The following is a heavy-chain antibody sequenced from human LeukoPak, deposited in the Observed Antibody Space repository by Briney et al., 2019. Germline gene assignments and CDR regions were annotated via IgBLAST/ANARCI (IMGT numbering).Heavy chain of an antibody. CDR1: GGSISSYY. Sequence: PSETLSLTCSVSGGSISSYYWSWIRQPPGRGLEWIGYVYYTGSTNYNPSLKCRVTISVDTSKNQFSLKLSSVTAADTAVYYCARHPSFGRVIESWGQGTLATVSS. J-gene: IGHJ4*02. CDR3: ARHPSFGRVIES. V-gene: IGHV4-59*08. CDR2: VYYTGST. D-gene: IGHD3-3*01.